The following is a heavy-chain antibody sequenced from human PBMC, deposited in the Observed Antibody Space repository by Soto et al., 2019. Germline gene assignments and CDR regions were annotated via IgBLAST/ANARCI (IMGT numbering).Heavy chain of an antibody. CDR1: GYTLTELS. Sequence: ASVKVSCKVSGYTLTELSMHWVRQAPGKGLEWMRGFGPEDGETIYAQKFPGRVTMTEDTSTDTAYMELSSLRSEDTAVYYCATVFTVTTQAGVYYYGMDVWGQGTTVTVSS. CDR2: FGPEDGET. D-gene: IGHD4-17*01. CDR3: ATVFTVTTQAGVYYYGMDV. V-gene: IGHV1-24*01. J-gene: IGHJ6*02.